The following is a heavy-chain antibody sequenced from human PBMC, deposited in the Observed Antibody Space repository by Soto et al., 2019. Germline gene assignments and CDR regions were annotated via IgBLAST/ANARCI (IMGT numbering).Heavy chain of an antibody. D-gene: IGHD2-2*01. CDR1: GGTFSSYA. Sequence: SVKVSCKASGGTFSSYAISWVRQAPGQGLEWMGGIIPIFGTANYAQKFQGRVTITADKSTSTAYMELSSLRSEDTAVYYCARERYCSSTSCLGMDVWGQGPTVTVSS. CDR3: ARERYCSSTSCLGMDV. J-gene: IGHJ6*02. CDR2: IIPIFGTA. V-gene: IGHV1-69*06.